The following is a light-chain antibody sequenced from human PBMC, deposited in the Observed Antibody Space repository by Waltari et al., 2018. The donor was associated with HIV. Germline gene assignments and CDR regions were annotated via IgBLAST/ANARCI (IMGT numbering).Light chain of an antibody. Sequence: QSALTQPPSASGSPGQSVTIYCTGTSSDVGAYNYVSWYQQYPGKAPKLMIYEVTKRPSGVPDRFSGSKSGNTASLTVSGLQAEDEADYYCSSYAGSKVLFGGGTELTVL. CDR2: EVT. J-gene: IGLJ2*01. CDR1: SSDVGAYNY. CDR3: SSYAGSKVL. V-gene: IGLV2-8*01.